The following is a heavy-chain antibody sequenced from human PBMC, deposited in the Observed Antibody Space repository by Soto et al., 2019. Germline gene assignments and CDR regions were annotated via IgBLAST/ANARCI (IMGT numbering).Heavy chain of an antibody. D-gene: IGHD2-21*01. V-gene: IGHV3-7*05. CDR1: GFTFSSYW. Sequence: GGSLRLSCAASGFTFSSYWMSWVRQAPGKGLEWVANIKQDGSEKYYVDSVKGRFTISRDNAKNSLYLQMNSLRAEDTAVYYCARVPTLVVASYFDPLGRGTLLTISA. CDR3: ARVPTLVVASYFDP. CDR2: IKQDGSEK. J-gene: IGHJ2*01.